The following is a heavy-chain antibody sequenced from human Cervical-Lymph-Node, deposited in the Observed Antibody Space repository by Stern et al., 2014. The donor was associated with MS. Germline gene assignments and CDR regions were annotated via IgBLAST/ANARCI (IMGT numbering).Heavy chain of an antibody. D-gene: IGHD6-13*01. CDR1: GFSLSTCGMC. V-gene: IGHV2-70*01. Sequence: QVTLRESGPALVKPTQTLTLTCTFSGFSLSTCGMCVSWIRPPPGKALEWLALIDWDDDKYYSTSLKTRLTISKDTSKNQVVLTMTNRGPVDAATYYCARIQTAAGLDAFDIWGQGTMVTVSS. J-gene: IGHJ3*02. CDR3: ARIQTAAGLDAFDI. CDR2: IDWDDDK.